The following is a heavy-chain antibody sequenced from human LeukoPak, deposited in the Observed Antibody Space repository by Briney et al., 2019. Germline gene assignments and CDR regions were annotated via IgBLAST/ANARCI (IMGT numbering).Heavy chain of an antibody. D-gene: IGHD3-10*01. V-gene: IGHV4-59*01. J-gene: IGHJ3*02. CDR2: IYYSGST. CDR3: ARRRDYYGSGSYEDDAFDI. CDR1: GGSISSYY. Sequence: SETLSLTCTVSGGSISSYYWSWIRQPPGKGREWIGYIYYSGSTNYNPSLKSRVTISVDTSKNQFSLKLSSVTAADTAVYYCARRRDYYGSGSYEDDAFDIWGQGTMVTVSS.